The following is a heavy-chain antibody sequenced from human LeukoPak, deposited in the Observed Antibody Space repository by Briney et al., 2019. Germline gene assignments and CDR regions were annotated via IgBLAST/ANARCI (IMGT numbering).Heavy chain of an antibody. V-gene: IGHV3-23*01. CDR1: GFTFSTYA. J-gene: IGHJ4*02. Sequence: GGSLRLSCAASGFTFSTYAMNWVRQAPGKGLEWVSVISGSGGSTYYADSVKGRFTISRDNSKNTLYLQMNSLRAEDAAVYYCAKAPVTTCRGAYCYPFDYWGQGTLVTVSS. CDR3: AKAPVTTCRGAYCYPFDY. CDR2: ISGSGGST. D-gene: IGHD2-21*01.